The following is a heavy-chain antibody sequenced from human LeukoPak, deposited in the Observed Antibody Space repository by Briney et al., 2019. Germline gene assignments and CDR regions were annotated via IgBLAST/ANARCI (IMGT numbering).Heavy chain of an antibody. D-gene: IGHD5-24*01. CDR3: ARQSGPFRRDGYNWAY. Sequence: PSETLSLTCTVSGGSISSSSYYWGWIRQPPGKGLEWIGSIYYSGSTYYNPSLKSRVTISVDTSKNQFSLKLSSVTAADTAVYYCARQSGPFRRDGYNWAYWGQGTLVTVSS. CDR2: IYYSGST. V-gene: IGHV4-39*01. J-gene: IGHJ4*02. CDR1: GGSISSSSYY.